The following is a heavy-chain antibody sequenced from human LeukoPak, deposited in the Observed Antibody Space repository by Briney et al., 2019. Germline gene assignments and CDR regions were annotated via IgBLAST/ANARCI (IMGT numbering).Heavy chain of an antibody. CDR2: INHSGST. Sequence: PSETLSLTCAVYGGSFSGYYWSWIRQPPGKGLEWIGEINHSGSTNYNPSLKSRVTISVDTSKNQFSLKLRSVTAADTAMYYCSSYNWNDEFVFDIWGQGTMVTVSS. J-gene: IGHJ3*02. CDR1: GGSFSGYY. V-gene: IGHV4-34*01. D-gene: IGHD1-1*01. CDR3: SSYNWNDEFVFDI.